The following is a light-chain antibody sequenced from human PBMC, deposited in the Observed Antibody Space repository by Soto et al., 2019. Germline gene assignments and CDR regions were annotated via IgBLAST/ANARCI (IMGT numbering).Light chain of an antibody. CDR1: ALTKQY. Sequence: SYELTQPPSVSVSPGQTARITCAGDALTKQYAYWYQQKPGQAPVLVIYKDSERPSGIPERFSGSTSGTTVTLTIRGVQADEAADYYCQSEGSSGHYVVFGGGTQLTVL. V-gene: IGLV3-25*02. J-gene: IGLJ2*01. CDR3: QSEGSSGHYVV. CDR2: KDS.